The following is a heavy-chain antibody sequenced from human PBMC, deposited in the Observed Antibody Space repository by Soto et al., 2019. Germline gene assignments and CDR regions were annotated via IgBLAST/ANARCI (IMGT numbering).Heavy chain of an antibody. J-gene: IGHJ4*02. CDR3: AKDVATVRITSQKPSSFDY. V-gene: IGHV3-23*01. CDR2: ISGSGGST. D-gene: IGHD5-12*01. Sequence: PGGSLRLSCAASGFTFSSYAMSWVRQAPGKGLEWVSAISGSGGSTYYADSVKGRFTISRDNSKNTLYLQMNSLRAEDTAVYYCAKDVATVRITSQKPSSFDYWGQGTLVTVSS. CDR1: GFTFSSYA.